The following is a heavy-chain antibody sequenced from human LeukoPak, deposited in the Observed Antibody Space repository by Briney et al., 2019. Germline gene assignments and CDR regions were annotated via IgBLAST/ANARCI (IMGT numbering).Heavy chain of an antibody. J-gene: IGHJ4*02. CDR1: GFTFDDYA. Sequence: PGGSLRLSCAASGFTFDDYAMHWVRQAPGKGLEGVSGISWNSGSIGYADSVKGRFTISRDNAKNSLYLQMNSLRAEDMALYYCAKGHSSGFFDYWGQGVLVTVSS. CDR3: AKGHSSGFFDY. D-gene: IGHD3-22*01. CDR2: ISWNSGSI. V-gene: IGHV3-9*03.